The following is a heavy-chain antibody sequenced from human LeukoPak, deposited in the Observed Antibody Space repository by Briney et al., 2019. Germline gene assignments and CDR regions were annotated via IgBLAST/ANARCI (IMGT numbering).Heavy chain of an antibody. CDR2: VKQDGSER. Sequence: GGSLRLSCVGSGFTFNNYWMTWVRQAPGKGLEWVANVKQDGSERHFLDSVKGRFTISRDNAKNSLYLQMESLRAEDTAVYYCARAGLEAAGFDYWGQGTLVTVSS. D-gene: IGHD6-13*01. V-gene: IGHV3-7*01. CDR1: GFTFNNYW. CDR3: ARAGLEAAGFDY. J-gene: IGHJ4*02.